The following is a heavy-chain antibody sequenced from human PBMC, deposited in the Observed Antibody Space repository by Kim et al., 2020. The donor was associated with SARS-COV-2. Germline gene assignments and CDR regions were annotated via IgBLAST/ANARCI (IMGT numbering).Heavy chain of an antibody. CDR3: AKPDSEMATMIGMPYYFDY. V-gene: IGHV3-23*01. CDR2: ISGSGGST. CDR1: GFTFSSYA. D-gene: IGHD3-22*01. Sequence: GGSLRLSCAASGFTFSSYAMSWVRQAPGKGLEWVSAISGSGGSTYYADSVKGRFTISRDNSKNTLYLQMNSLRAEDTAVYYCAKPDSEMATMIGMPYYFDYWGQGTLVTVSS. J-gene: IGHJ4*02.